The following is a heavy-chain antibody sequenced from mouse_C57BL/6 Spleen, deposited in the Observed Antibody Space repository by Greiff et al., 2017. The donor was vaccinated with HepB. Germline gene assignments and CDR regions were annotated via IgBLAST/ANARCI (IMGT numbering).Heavy chain of an antibody. CDR1: GFSFTSYC. J-gene: IGHJ4*01. D-gene: IGHD2-13*01. CDR3: ARSYSDYYALDY. V-gene: IGHV2-2*01. Sequence: QVQLQQSGPGLVQPSQRLSITCTVSGFSFTSYCVHWVRQSPGKGLEWLGVIWSGGSTDYNAAFISRLSISKDNSTSQVFFKMHRLQAADTAIYYCARSYSDYYALDYWGQGTSVTVSS. CDR2: IWSGGST.